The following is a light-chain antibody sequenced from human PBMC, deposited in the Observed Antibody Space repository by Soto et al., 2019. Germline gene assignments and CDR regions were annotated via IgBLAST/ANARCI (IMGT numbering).Light chain of an antibody. V-gene: IGLV2-14*01. CDR1: SSDVGGYNY. Sequence: QSALTQPASVSGSPGPSITISCTGTSSDVGGYNYVSWYQQHPGKAPKLLIYGVNNRPSGVSNRFSGSKSGNTASLTISGLQAEDEADYYCSSYTRSSTVIFGGGTKLTVL. CDR2: GVN. CDR3: SSYTRSSTVI. J-gene: IGLJ2*01.